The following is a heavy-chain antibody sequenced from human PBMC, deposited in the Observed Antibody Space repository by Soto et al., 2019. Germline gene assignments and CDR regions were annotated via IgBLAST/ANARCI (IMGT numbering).Heavy chain of an antibody. CDR1: GFTFGNYW. V-gene: IGHV3-74*01. CDR2: INGDGTST. Sequence: EVQLVESGGGLIKPGGSLRLSCAASGFTFGNYWMHWVRKPPGKGLVWVSSINGDGTSTSYPDSVEGRFTVSRDSAKNTLHLQMNSLRVEDTAVYYCVRDAGHRGDYWGQGTLVTVSS. CDR3: VRDAGHRGDY. J-gene: IGHJ4*02.